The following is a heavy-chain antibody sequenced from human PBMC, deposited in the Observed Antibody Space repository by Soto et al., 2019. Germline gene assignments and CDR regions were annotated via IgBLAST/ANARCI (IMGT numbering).Heavy chain of an antibody. D-gene: IGHD3-3*01. J-gene: IGHJ4*02. Sequence: PSETLSLTCAVYGGSFSGYYWSWIRQPPGKGLEWIGEINHSGSTNYNPSLKSRVTISVDTSKNQFSLKLSSVTAADTDVYYCARGLLEWLLDYWGQGTLVTVSS. CDR3: ARGLLEWLLDY. CDR2: INHSGST. CDR1: GGSFSGYY. V-gene: IGHV4-34*01.